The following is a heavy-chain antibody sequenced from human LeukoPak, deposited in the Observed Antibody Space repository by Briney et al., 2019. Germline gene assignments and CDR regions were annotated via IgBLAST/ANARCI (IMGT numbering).Heavy chain of an antibody. CDR3: ARLQQQWYFDL. CDR1: GYSFSSYW. V-gene: IGHV5-51*01. Sequence: GESLQISCHGSGYSFSSYWIGWVRQMPGKGLEWMGIIYPGDSDTRYSPSFQGQVTISADKSISTAYQQWSSLKASDTAMYYCARLQQQWYFDLWGRGTLVTVSS. CDR2: IYPGDSDT. D-gene: IGHD6-13*01. J-gene: IGHJ2*01.